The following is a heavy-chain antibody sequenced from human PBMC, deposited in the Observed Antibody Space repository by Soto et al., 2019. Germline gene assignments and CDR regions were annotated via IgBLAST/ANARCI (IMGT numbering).Heavy chain of an antibody. Sequence: QVYLVQSGAEVKKPGYSVKVSCKALRGTFTNYAFSWVRQAPGQGLEWMGGIMPFFGSGNYAQKFQGRINITADESTSSVYLELTSLRSEDTAGYYCARDRAGYYSHFVYWGQGTLVTVSS. CDR3: ARDRAGYYSHFVY. CDR1: RGTFTNYA. D-gene: IGHD3-22*01. J-gene: IGHJ4*02. CDR2: IMPFFGSG. V-gene: IGHV1-69*01.